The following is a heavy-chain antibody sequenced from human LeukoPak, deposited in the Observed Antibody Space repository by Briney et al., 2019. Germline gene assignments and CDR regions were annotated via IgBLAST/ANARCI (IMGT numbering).Heavy chain of an antibody. CDR2: IRYGGSNK. CDR1: GFTFSSYG. CDR3: AKGVYYDFWSGYYSDY. D-gene: IGHD3-3*01. Sequence: GGSLRLSCAASGFTFSSYGMHWVRQAPGKGLEWVAFIRYGGSNKYYADSVKGRFTISRDNSKNTLYLQMNSLRAEDTAVYYCAKGVYYDFWSGYYSDYWGQGTLVTVSS. V-gene: IGHV3-30*02. J-gene: IGHJ4*02.